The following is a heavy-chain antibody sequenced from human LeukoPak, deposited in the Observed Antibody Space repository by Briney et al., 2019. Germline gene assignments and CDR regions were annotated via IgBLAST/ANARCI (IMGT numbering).Heavy chain of an antibody. V-gene: IGHV4-34*01. Sequence: SETLSLTCAVYGGSFSGYYWSWIRQPPGKGLEWIGEINHSGSTNYNPSLKSRVTISVDTSKNQFSLNLSSVTAADTAVYYCARHPFSNPFDFWGRGTLVTVSS. CDR2: INHSGST. J-gene: IGHJ4*02. D-gene: IGHD2/OR15-2a*01. CDR3: ARHPFSNPFDF. CDR1: GGSFSGYY.